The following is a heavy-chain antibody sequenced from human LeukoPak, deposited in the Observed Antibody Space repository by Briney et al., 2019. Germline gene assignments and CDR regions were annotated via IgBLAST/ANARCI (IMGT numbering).Heavy chain of an antibody. CDR2: INPNSGGT. V-gene: IGHV1-2*02. CDR3: ARDGIAAHDAFDI. CDR1: GYTFTGYY. D-gene: IGHD6-13*01. J-gene: IGHJ3*02. Sequence: ASVKVSCKASGYTFTGYYMHWVRQAPGQGLEWMGWINPNSGGTNYAQKFQGGVTMTRDTSISTAYMELSRLRSDDTAVYYCARDGIAAHDAFDIWGQGTMVTVSS.